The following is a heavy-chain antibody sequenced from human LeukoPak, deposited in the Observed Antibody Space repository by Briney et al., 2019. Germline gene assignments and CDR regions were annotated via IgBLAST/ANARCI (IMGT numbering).Heavy chain of an antibody. J-gene: IGHJ4*02. V-gene: IGHV3-23*01. CDR2: ISGSGGST. CDR3: AKEPDYGDYFDY. Sequence: GGSLRLSCAASGFTFSSYAMSWVRQAPGKGLEWVSTISGSGGSTYYADSVKGRFTISRDNSKNTLYLQMNSMRAEDTAVYYCAKEPDYGDYFDYWGQGTLVTVSS. D-gene: IGHD4-17*01. CDR1: GFTFSSYA.